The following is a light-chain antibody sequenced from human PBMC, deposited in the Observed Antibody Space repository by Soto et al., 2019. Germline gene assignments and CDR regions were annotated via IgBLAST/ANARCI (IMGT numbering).Light chain of an antibody. J-gene: IGLJ2*01. CDR2: DVS. Sequence: QAVLTQPASVSGSPGQSITISCTGTSSDVGDYKYVSWYQQLPGKAPKIMIYDVSHRPSGVSNRFSGSKSGNTASLTISGLQAEDEADYYCSSYITGTTPVVFGGGTQLTVL. CDR3: SSYITGTTPVV. CDR1: SSDVGDYKY. V-gene: IGLV2-14*03.